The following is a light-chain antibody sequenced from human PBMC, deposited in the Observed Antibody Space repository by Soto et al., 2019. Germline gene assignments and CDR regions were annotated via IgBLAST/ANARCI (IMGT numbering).Light chain of an antibody. CDR1: QSVSSN. J-gene: IGKJ2*02. Sequence: EIVMMQSPATLSVSPGERATLSCRASQSVSSNLASYQQKPGQAPRLLIYGASTRATGIPARFSGSGSGTEFTLTISSLQSEDFAVYYCQQYNNWPPLMCTFGQGTKLEI. CDR2: GAS. CDR3: QQYNNWPPLMCT. V-gene: IGKV3-15*01.